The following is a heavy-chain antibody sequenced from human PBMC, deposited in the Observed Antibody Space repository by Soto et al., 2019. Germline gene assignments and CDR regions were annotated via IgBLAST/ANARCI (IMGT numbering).Heavy chain of an antibody. V-gene: IGHV3-23*01. D-gene: IGHD2-2*01. CDR3: AKHGDCSSTSCYFDY. Sequence: GGSLRLSCAASGFTFSIYAMNWVRQAPGKGLEWVSIISGSGGTTYYADSVKGRFTISRDNSKNTLYLQMKSLRAEDTAVYYCAKHGDCSSTSCYFDYWAQGTLVTVSS. CDR2: ISGSGGTT. J-gene: IGHJ4*02. CDR1: GFTFSIYA.